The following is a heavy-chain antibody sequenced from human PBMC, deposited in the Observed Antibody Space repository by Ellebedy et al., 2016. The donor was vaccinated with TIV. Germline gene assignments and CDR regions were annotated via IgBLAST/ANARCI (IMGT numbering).Heavy chain of an antibody. Sequence: GESLKISCAASGFTVSSNYMSWVRQAPGKGLEWVSVIYSGGSTYYADSVKGRFTISRDNALNSLYLQMNSLRVEDTAVYFCARGDDNSGDYWGQGTLVTVSS. J-gene: IGHJ4*02. CDR3: ARGDDNSGDY. CDR2: IYSGGST. V-gene: IGHV3-53*03. D-gene: IGHD1-1*01. CDR1: GFTVSSNY.